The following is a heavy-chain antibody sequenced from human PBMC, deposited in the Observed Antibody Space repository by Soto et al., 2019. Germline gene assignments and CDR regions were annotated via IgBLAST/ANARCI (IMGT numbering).Heavy chain of an antibody. CDR3: ARHTTVTNYYYYYMDV. J-gene: IGHJ6*03. Sequence: EVQLVESGGGLVQPGGSLRLSCAASGFTFSSYSMNWVRQAPGKGLEWVSYISSSRSTIYYADSVKGRFTISRDNAKNSLYLQMNSLRAEDTAVYYCARHTTVTNYYYYYMDVWGKGTTVTVS. CDR2: ISSSRSTI. CDR1: GFTFSSYS. D-gene: IGHD4-17*01. V-gene: IGHV3-48*01.